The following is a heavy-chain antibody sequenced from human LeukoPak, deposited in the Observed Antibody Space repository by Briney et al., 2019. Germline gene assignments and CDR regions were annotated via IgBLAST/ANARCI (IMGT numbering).Heavy chain of an antibody. CDR1: GFTFSSYA. Sequence: GGSPRLSCAASGFTFSSYAMSWVRQAPGQGLQWVSTISASGGSTYYADSVKGRFTISRDNSKNTLYLQMNSLRAEDTAVYYCAKGYCRGISCYSDYWGQGTLVTVSS. D-gene: IGHD2-2*02. CDR3: AKGYCRGISCYSDY. J-gene: IGHJ4*02. V-gene: IGHV3-23*01. CDR2: ISASGGST.